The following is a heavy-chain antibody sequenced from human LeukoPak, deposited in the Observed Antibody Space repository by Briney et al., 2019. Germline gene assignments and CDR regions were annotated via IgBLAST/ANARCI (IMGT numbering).Heavy chain of an antibody. CDR2: ISYDENKK. D-gene: IGHD6-19*01. Sequence: GGSLRLSCVASGFTFGSSIMHWVRQAPGKGLEWVAVISYDENKKYYADSVKGRFTISRDNSKNTLYLQMNNLRPEDTAVYYCARKTGWQFDYWGQGTLVAVSS. J-gene: IGHJ4*02. CDR1: GFTFGSSI. CDR3: ARKTGWQFDY. V-gene: IGHV3-30*01.